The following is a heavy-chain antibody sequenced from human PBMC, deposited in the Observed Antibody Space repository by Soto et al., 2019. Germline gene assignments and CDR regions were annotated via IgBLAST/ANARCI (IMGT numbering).Heavy chain of an antibody. CDR2: INWNGGST. D-gene: IGHD2-2*02. CDR1: GFTFDDYG. CDR3: ARSLGYCSSTSCYTDAFDL. Sequence: PGGSLRLSCAASGFTFDDYGMSWVRQAPGKGLEWVSGINWNGGSTGYADSVKGRFTISRDNAKNSLYLQMNSLRAEDTALYHYARSLGYCSSTSCYTDAFDLWGQGTMVTLSS. J-gene: IGHJ3*01. V-gene: IGHV3-20*01.